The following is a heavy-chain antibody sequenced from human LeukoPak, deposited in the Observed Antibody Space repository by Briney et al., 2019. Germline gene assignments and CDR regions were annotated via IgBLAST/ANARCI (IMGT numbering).Heavy chain of an antibody. CDR1: GGTCSSYA. Sequence: SVKVSCKASGGTCSSYAISWVRQATGQGPEWMGGIIPIFGTANYAHKFQGRVTSTAEKSTSTAYMESISLRSEDTAEYYCEGGPVTMVRGVIPWFDPWGQGTLVTVSS. V-gene: IGHV1-69*06. D-gene: IGHD3-10*01. J-gene: IGHJ5*02. CDR3: EGGPVTMVRGVIPWFDP. CDR2: IIPIFGTA.